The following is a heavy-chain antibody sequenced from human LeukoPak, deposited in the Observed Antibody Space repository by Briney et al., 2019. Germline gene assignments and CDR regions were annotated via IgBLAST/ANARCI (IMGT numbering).Heavy chain of an antibody. D-gene: IGHD2-15*01. CDR2: ISDSGGNT. J-gene: IGHJ4*02. V-gene: IGHV3-23*01. Sequence: PGGSLRLSCAASGFTFINYAMSWVRPAPGKGLEWLSAISDSGGNTYYADSVKGRFTISRDNSKNTLYLQMNGLRAEDTAVNYCATLRLSDHFDYWGQGTLVTVSS. CDR1: GFTFINYA. CDR3: ATLRLSDHFDY.